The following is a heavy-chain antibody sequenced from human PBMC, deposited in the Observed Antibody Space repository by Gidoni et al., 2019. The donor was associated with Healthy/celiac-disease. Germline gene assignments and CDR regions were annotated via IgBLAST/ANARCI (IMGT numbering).Heavy chain of an antibody. CDR2: IWYDGSNK. V-gene: IGHV3-33*01. Sequence: QVQLVESGGGVVQPGRSLSLSCAASGFPFSSYGMHWVRQAPGKGLEWVAVIWYDGSNKYYADSVKGRFTISRDNSKNTLYLQMNSLRAEDTAVYYCATGNLLGIFLFDYWGQGTLVTVSS. CDR3: ATGNLLGIFLFDY. D-gene: IGHD2-21*01. J-gene: IGHJ4*02. CDR1: GFPFSSYG.